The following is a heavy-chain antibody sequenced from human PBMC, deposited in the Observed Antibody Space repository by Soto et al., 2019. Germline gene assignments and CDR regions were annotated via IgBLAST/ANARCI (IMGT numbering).Heavy chain of an antibody. CDR3: ARKWLDRSEYYYYGMDV. Sequence: QVQLVQSGAEVKKPGSSVKVSCKASGGTFSSYAISWVRQAPGQGLEWMGGIIPIFGTANYAQKFQGRVTMTADESTSTAYMELSSLRSEDTAVYYCARKWLDRSEYYYYGMDVWGQGTTVTVSS. V-gene: IGHV1-69*01. D-gene: IGHD6-19*01. CDR2: IIPIFGTA. J-gene: IGHJ6*02. CDR1: GGTFSSYA.